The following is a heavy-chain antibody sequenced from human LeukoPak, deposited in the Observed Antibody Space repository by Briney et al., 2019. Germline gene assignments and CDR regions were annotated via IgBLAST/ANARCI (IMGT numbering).Heavy chain of an antibody. V-gene: IGHV4-4*02. CDR3: AREGGPYRPLDY. CDR1: GGSTSSTNW. Sequence: SGTLSLTCGVSGGSTSSTNWWTWVRQPPGEGLDWIGEVHLSGRTNYNPSLESRVTMSVDMSENHISLKLTSVTAADTAVYYCAREGGPYRPLDYSGQGTLVTVSS. CDR2: VHLSGRT. J-gene: IGHJ4*02.